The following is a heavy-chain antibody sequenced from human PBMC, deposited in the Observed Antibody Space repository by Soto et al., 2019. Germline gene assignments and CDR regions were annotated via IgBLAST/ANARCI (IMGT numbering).Heavy chain of an antibody. CDR2: IYYSGST. D-gene: IGHD4-17*01. V-gene: IGHV4-31*03. J-gene: IGHJ6*03. CDR3: SRDVFVAPWTNFYGDYVGDYYYYMDV. CDR1: GGSISSGGYY. Sequence: PSETLSLTCTVSGGSISSGGYYWSWIRQHPGKGLEWIGYIYYSGSTYYNPSLKSRVTISVDTSKNQFSLKLSSVTAADTAVYYCSRDVFVAPWTNFYGDYVGDYYYYMDVWGKGTTVTVSS.